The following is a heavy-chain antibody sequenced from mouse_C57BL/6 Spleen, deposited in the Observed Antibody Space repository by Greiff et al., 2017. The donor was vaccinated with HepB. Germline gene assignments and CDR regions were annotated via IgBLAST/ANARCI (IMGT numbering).Heavy chain of an antibody. CDR3: ARSSYYGSSYGGYWYFDV. D-gene: IGHD1-1*01. J-gene: IGHJ1*03. CDR2: IHPSDSDT. V-gene: IGHV1-74*01. Sequence: QVQLQQPGAELVKPGASVKVSCKASGYTFTSYWMHWVKQRPGQGLEWIGRIHPSDSDTNYNQKFKGKATLTVDKSSSTAYMELRSLTSEDSAVYFCARSSYYGSSYGGYWYFDVWGTGTTVTVSS. CDR1: GYTFTSYW.